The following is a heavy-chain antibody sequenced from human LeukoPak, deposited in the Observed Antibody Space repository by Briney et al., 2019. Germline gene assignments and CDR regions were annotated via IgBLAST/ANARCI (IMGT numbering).Heavy chain of an antibody. CDR2: ITRSSSAV. J-gene: IGHJ4*02. V-gene: IGHV3-48*02. Sequence: GGSLRLSCAASGFTFSTYSMNWVRQAPGKGLEWVSYITRSSSAVYYADSVKGRFTISRDNAKNSLYLQMNNLRHEDTAVYYCARESSIDYWGQGTLVTVSS. CDR1: GFTFSTYS. CDR3: ARESSIDY.